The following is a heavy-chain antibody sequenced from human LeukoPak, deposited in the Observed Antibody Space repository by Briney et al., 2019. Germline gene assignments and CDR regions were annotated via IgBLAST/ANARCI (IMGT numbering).Heavy chain of an antibody. CDR1: GGSFSGYY. CDR3: ARGRSMVTEFDY. D-gene: IGHD5-18*01. CDR2: INHSGST. V-gene: IGHV4-34*01. Sequence: PSETLSLTCAVYGGSFSGYYWSWIRQPPGKGLEWIGEINHSGSTNYNPSLKSRVTISVDTSKNQFSLKLSSVTAADTAVYYCARGRSMVTEFDYWGQGTLVTVSP. J-gene: IGHJ4*02.